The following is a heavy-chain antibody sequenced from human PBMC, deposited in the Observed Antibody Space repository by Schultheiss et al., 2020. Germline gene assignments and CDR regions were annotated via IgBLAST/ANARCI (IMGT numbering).Heavy chain of an antibody. Sequence: SETLSLTCTVSGGSISSGGYYWSWIRQHPGKGLEWIGYIYYSGSTYYNPSLKSRVTISVDTSKNQFSLKLSSVTAADTAVYYCAREFGVVIRWFDPWGQGTLVTVSS. CDR3: AREFGVVIRWFDP. D-gene: IGHD3-3*01. J-gene: IGHJ5*02. V-gene: IGHV4-31*03. CDR1: GGSISSGGYY. CDR2: IYYSGST.